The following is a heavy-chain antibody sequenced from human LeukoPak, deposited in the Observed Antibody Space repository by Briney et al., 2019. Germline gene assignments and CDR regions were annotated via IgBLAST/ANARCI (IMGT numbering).Heavy chain of an antibody. J-gene: IGHJ4*02. Sequence: SETLSLTCTVSGGSISSYYWSWIRQPPGKGLEWIGYIYYSGSTNYNPSLKSRVTISVDTSKNQFSLKLSSVTAADTAVYYCARRDTIFGVVIGLDYWGQGTLVTVS. CDR1: GGSISSYY. CDR2: IYYSGST. D-gene: IGHD3-3*01. CDR3: ARRDTIFGVVIGLDY. V-gene: IGHV4-59*01.